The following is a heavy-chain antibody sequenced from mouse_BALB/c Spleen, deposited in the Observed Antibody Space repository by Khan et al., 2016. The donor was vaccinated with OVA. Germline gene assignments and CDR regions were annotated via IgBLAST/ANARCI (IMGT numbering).Heavy chain of an antibody. D-gene: IGHD1-3*01. CDR2: IWSGGST. Sequence: QVQLKESGPGLVQPSQSLSITCTVSGFSLSSYGVHWVSQSPGKGLEWLGMIWSGGSTDYNATFISRRSISKDNSKSNVFFKMHSLQANDTAIYYCDRNRSGCLDYWGQGTTLTVSS. V-gene: IGHV2-2*02. J-gene: IGHJ2*01. CDR3: DRNRSGCLDY. CDR1: GFSLSSYG.